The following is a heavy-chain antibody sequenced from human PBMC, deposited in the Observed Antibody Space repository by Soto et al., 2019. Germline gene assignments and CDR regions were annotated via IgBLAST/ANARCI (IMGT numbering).Heavy chain of an antibody. CDR3: ARGYSGGDGMDV. CDR1: GFTFNSYA. D-gene: IGHD6-19*01. J-gene: IGHJ6*02. V-gene: IGHV3-30-3*01. Sequence: QVQLVESGGGVVQPGRSLRLSCAVSGFTFNSYAMHWVRQAPGKGLEWVAVISYDGSNKYYADSMKGRFTISRDNSKNTLYLQMNNLRAEDTAVYYCARGYSGGDGMDVWGQGTTVTVSS. CDR2: ISYDGSNK.